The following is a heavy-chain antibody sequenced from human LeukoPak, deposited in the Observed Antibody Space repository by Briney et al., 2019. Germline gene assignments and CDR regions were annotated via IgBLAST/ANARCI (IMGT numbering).Heavy chain of an antibody. CDR3: AKARCSGGSCYDGADY. CDR2: ISYDGSNK. CDR1: GFNFGSYS. Sequence: GGSLRLSCAGSGFNFGSYSLHWVRQAPGKGLEWVAVISYDGSNKYYADSVKGRFTISRDNSKNTLYLQMNSLRAEDTAVYYCAKARCSGGSCYDGADYWGQGTLVTVSS. J-gene: IGHJ4*02. D-gene: IGHD2-15*01. V-gene: IGHV3-30*18.